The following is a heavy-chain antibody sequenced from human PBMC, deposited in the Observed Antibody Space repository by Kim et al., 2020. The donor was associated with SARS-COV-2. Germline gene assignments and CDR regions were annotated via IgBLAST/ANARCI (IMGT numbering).Heavy chain of an antibody. J-gene: IGHJ4*02. V-gene: IGHV4-39*07. CDR2: IYYSGST. Sequence: IGSIYYSGSTYYNPSLKSRVTISVDTSKNQFSLKLSSVTAADTAVYYCARIPGELLWFGELLSYYFDYWGQGTLVTVSS. D-gene: IGHD3-10*01. CDR3: ARIPGELLWFGELLSYYFDY.